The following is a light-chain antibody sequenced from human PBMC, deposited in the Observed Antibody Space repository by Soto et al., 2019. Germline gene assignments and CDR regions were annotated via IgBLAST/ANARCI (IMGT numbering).Light chain of an antibody. CDR2: KVS. CDR1: QSLVYSDGNTY. J-gene: IGKJ5*01. Sequence: DVVRNQSALSVPVTLGQPASISCRSSQSLVYSDGNTYLNWFQQRQGQSPRRXXYKVSNRNPGVPDRFSGSGSGTDVTMKISRVEQEDGGVYYGMQDTHWPITFGQGTRLEIK. CDR3: MQDTHWPIT. V-gene: IGKV2-30*01.